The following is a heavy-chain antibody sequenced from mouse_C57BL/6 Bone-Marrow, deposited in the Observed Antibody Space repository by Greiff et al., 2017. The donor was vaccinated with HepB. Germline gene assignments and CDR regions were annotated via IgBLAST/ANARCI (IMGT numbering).Heavy chain of an antibody. CDR2: ISYSGST. CDR3: ARWRIYYYGSSYWYFDV. Sequence: EVQLQQSGPGLAKPSQTLSLTCSVTGYSITSDYWNWIRKFPGNKLEYMGYISYSGSTYYNPSLKSRISITRDTSKNQYYLQLNSVTTEDTATYYCARWRIYYYGSSYWYFDVWGTGTTVTVSS. D-gene: IGHD1-1*01. J-gene: IGHJ1*03. V-gene: IGHV3-8*01. CDR1: GYSITSDY.